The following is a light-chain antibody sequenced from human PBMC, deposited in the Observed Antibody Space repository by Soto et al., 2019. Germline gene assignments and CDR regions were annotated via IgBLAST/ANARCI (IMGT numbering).Light chain of an antibody. CDR3: GSYTSSSPVI. CDR1: SSDIGGYNY. CDR2: DVS. J-gene: IGLJ2*01. Sequence: QSDLTQPASVSGSPGQSITISCTGTSSDIGGYNYISWYQQLPGKAPNFIVYDVSKRPSGVSNRFCGSRSGNPASPTSSGLPAEDEADYYCGSYTSSSPVIFGGGTKLTVL. V-gene: IGLV2-14*01.